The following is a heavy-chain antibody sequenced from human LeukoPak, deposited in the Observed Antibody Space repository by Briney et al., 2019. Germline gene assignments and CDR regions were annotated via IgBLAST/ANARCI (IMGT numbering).Heavy chain of an antibody. Sequence: GGSLRLSCAASGFTFSSYGMSWVRKAQGKGLEWVSAISGSGGSTYYADSVKGRFTISRDNSKNTLNLQMNSLRAEDTAVYYCAKDRGYSGYDSGIDYWGQGTLVTVSS. CDR3: AKDRGYSGYDSGIDY. J-gene: IGHJ4*02. V-gene: IGHV3-23*01. D-gene: IGHD5-12*01. CDR1: GFTFSSYG. CDR2: ISGSGGST.